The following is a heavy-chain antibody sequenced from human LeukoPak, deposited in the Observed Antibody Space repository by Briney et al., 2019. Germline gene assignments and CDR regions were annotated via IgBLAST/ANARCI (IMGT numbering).Heavy chain of an antibody. CDR2: IYHSGST. J-gene: IGHJ4*02. Sequence: SETLSLTCAVSGGSISSGGYSWSWIRQPPGKGLEWIGYIYHSGSTYYNPSLKSRVTISVDRSKNQFSLKLSSVTAADTAVYYCARGGYCSSTSCYNGYYFDYWGQGTLVTVSS. CDR1: GGSISSGGYS. V-gene: IGHV4-30-2*01. D-gene: IGHD2-2*03. CDR3: ARGGYCSSTSCYNGYYFDY.